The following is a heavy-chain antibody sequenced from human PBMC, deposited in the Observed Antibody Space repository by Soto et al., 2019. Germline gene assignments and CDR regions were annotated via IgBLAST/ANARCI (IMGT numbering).Heavy chain of an antibody. J-gene: IGHJ6*02. CDR3: AKWGRGYYAYYYYGMDV. CDR1: GFTFSSYA. D-gene: IGHD3-22*01. CDR2: ISGSGGST. V-gene: IGHV3-23*01. Sequence: GESLKISCAASGFTFSSYAMSWVRQAPGKGLEWVSAISGSGGSTYYADSVKGRFTISRDNSKNTLYLQMNSLRAEDTAVYYCAKWGRGYYAYYYYGMDVWGQGTTVTVSS.